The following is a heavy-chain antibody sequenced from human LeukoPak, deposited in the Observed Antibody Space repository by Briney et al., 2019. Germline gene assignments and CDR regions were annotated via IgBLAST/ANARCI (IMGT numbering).Heavy chain of an antibody. D-gene: IGHD3-3*01. CDR2: IYSSGST. Sequence: SETLSLTCTVSGGSISSYYWSWIRQPPGKGLEWIGYIYSSGSTNYNPSLKSRVTISVATSKNQFSLKLSSVTAADTAVYYCARAGVELRRALFDYWGQGTLVTVSS. CDR3: ARAGVELRRALFDY. CDR1: GGSISSYY. J-gene: IGHJ4*02. V-gene: IGHV4-59*01.